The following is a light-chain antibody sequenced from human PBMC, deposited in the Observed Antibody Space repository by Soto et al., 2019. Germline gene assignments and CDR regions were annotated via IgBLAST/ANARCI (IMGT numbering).Light chain of an antibody. CDR3: QQYGSSPET. CDR1: QSVINSY. CDR2: GAS. J-gene: IGKJ1*01. V-gene: IGKV3-20*01. Sequence: EIVLTQSPGTLSLSPGERATLSCRASQSVINSYLAWYQQKPGQAPRLLIYGASSRATGIPDRFSGSGSGTDFTLTISRLEPEDFAVYYCQQYGSSPETFGQGTKVEIK.